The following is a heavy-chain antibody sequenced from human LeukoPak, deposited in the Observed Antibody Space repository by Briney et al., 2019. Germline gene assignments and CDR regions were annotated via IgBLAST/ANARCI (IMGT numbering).Heavy chain of an antibody. Sequence: SVKVSCKASGGTFSSYAISWVRQAPGQGLEWMGRITPILGIANYAQKFQGRVTITADKSTSTAYMELSSLRSEDTAVYYCARGADIVVVPAVTTLGLYFDYWGQGTLVTVSS. CDR1: GGTFSSYA. CDR3: ARGADIVVVPAVTTLGLYFDY. CDR2: ITPILGIA. J-gene: IGHJ4*02. D-gene: IGHD2-2*01. V-gene: IGHV1-69*04.